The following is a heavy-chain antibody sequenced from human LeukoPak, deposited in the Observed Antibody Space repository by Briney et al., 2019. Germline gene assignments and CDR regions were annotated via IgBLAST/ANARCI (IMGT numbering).Heavy chain of an antibody. V-gene: IGHV3-7*01. J-gene: IGHJ4*02. D-gene: IGHD3-9*01. CDR1: GFTFSSYW. CDR2: IKQDGSEK. Sequence: PGGSLRLSCAASGFTFSSYWMSWVRQAPGKGLEWVANIKQDGSEKYYVDSVKGRFTISRDNAKNSLYLQMNSLRAEDTAVYYCARLFDWGSYYFDYWGQGTLVTASS. CDR3: ARLFDWGSYYFDY.